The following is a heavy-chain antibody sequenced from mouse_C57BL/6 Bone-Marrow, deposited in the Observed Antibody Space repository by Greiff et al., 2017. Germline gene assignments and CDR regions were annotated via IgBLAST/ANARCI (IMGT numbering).Heavy chain of an antibody. J-gene: IGHJ2*01. V-gene: IGHV14-3*01. CDR2: IDPANGNT. Sequence: VQLQQSVAELVRPGASVKLSCTASGFNIKNTYMPWVKQRPEQSLEWIGTIDPANGNTKYAPKFQGQATISADTSSNTADLQLSSLTSEDTAIYYCDRWGYWGQGTTLTVSS. CDR3: DRWGY. CDR1: GFNIKNTY.